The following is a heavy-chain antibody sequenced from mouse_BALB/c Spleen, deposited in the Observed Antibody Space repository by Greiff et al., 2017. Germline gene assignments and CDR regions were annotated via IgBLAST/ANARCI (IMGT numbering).Heavy chain of an antibody. V-gene: IGHV5-9-4*01. J-gene: IGHJ3*01. D-gene: IGHD2-1*01. CDR3: ARGDGNYVVWFAY. Sequence: FTISRDNAKNTLYLEMSSLRSEDTAMYYCARGDGNYVVWFAYWGQGTLVTVSA.